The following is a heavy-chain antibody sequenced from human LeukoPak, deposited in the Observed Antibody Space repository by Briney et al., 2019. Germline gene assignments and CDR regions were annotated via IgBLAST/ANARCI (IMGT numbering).Heavy chain of an antibody. CDR2: IGKDGRAK. V-gene: IGHV3-33*08. J-gene: IGHJ4*02. Sequence: GGSLRLSCTASGFTFSSHGMHWVRQAPGKGLEWVAVIGKDGRAKRYAASVEGRFTLSRDNAKNSLYLQMNSLRAEDTAVYYCARDDGDGYYFDYWGQGTLVTVSS. CDR1: GFTFSSHG. CDR3: ARDDGDGYYFDY. D-gene: IGHD5-24*01.